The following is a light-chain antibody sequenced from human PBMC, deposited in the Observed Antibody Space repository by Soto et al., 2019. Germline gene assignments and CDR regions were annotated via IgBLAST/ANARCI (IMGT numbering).Light chain of an antibody. CDR1: TSNIGEDS. Sequence: QSVLTQPPSASGTPGQRVTISCSGSTSNIGEDSVTSYQRLPGTAPKVLILNDYQRPSGVPDRFSGSKSGTSASLAISGLQSEDEGDYYCKAWDDSLNAWLFGGGTKVTVL. CDR2: NDY. CDR3: KAWDDSLNAWL. V-gene: IGLV1-44*01. J-gene: IGLJ2*01.